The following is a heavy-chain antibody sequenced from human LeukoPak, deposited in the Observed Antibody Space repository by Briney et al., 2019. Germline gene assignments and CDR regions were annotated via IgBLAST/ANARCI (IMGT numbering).Heavy chain of an antibody. CDR1: GGSISSGDYY. Sequence: SETLSLTCTVSGGSISSGDYYWSWIRQPPGKGLEWIGYIYYSGSTYDNPSLKRRVTISVDTSKNQYSLKLSSVTAADTAVYYCAAPGIAIQGNAFDIWGQGTMVTVSS. V-gene: IGHV4-30-4*08. D-gene: IGHD2-21*01. J-gene: IGHJ3*02. CDR3: AAPGIAIQGNAFDI. CDR2: IYYSGST.